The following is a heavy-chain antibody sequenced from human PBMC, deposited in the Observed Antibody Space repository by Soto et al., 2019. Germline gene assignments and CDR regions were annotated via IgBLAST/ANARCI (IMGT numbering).Heavy chain of an antibody. V-gene: IGHV3-11*01. J-gene: IGHJ4*02. D-gene: IGHD3-10*01. CDR3: ASLAIGTIIRGAPDF. Sequence: GGSLRLSCAASGFTFSDYYMTWIRQAPGKGLEWVSYISSGGSSIYYADSVKGRFTISRDNAKNSLYLQMNGLRAEDTAMYYCASLAIGTIIRGAPDFWGQGTLVTVSS. CDR2: ISSGGSSI. CDR1: GFTFSDYY.